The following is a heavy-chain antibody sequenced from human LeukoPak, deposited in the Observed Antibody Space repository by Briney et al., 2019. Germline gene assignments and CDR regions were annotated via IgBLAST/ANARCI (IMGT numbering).Heavy chain of an antibody. CDR3: ARPYSGTYYVFDY. CDR1: GYTFTSYD. J-gene: IGHJ4*02. Sequence: ASVKVSCKASGYTFTSYDINWVRQATGQGLEWMGWMNPNSGNTGYAQKFQGRVTMTRDTSTSTVYMELSSLRSEDTAVYYCARPYSGTYYVFDYWGQGTLVTVSS. D-gene: IGHD1-26*01. V-gene: IGHV1-8*02. CDR2: MNPNSGNT.